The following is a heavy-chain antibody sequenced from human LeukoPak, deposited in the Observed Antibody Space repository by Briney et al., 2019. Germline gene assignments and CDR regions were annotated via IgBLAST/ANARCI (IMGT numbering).Heavy chain of an antibody. D-gene: IGHD3-22*01. Sequence: SVKVSCKASGGTFSSYAISWARQAPGQGLEWMGRIIPIFGTANYAQKFQGRVTITTDESTSTAYMELSSLRSEDTAVYYCYYDSSGYYYTRDAFDIWGQGTMVTVSS. J-gene: IGHJ3*02. CDR1: GGTFSSYA. V-gene: IGHV1-69*05. CDR2: IIPIFGTA. CDR3: YYDSSGYYYTRDAFDI.